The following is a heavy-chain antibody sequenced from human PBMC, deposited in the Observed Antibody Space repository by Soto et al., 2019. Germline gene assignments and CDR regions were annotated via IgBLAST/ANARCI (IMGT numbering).Heavy chain of an antibody. CDR2: IYNSGST. J-gene: IGHJ6*02. V-gene: IGHV4-59*01. CDR3: ARARITMVREVIKYNMDV. Sequence: SETLSLTCTVSGGSISSYYWSWIRRPPGKGLEWIGYIYNSGSTHSNPSLQSRVTISVDTSKNQFSLKLSSVTAADTGIYYCARARITMVREVIKYNMDVWGQGTTVTAP. D-gene: IGHD3-10*01. CDR1: GGSISSYY.